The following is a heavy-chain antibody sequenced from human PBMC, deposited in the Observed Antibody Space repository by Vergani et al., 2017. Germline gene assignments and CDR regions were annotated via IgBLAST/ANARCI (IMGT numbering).Heavy chain of an antibody. CDR3: AKDLGTSSGGGWFDP. D-gene: IGHD6-6*01. V-gene: IGHV3-9*02. J-gene: IGHJ5*02. CDR1: GFTSAGYA. Sequence: EVQLEESGGGLVLPGRSLRLSCVASGFTSAGYAMHWVRQAPGKGLEWVSGISWNRNSIGYADSVKGRFIISRDNAKNSLYLQMNSLRAEDTALYYCAKDLGTSSGGGWFDPWGQGTLVTVSS. CDR2: ISWNRNSI.